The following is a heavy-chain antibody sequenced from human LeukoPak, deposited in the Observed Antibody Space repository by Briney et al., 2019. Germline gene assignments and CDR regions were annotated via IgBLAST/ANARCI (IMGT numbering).Heavy chain of an antibody. CDR3: ARVERCSSTSCYTADY. Sequence: GGSLRLSCAASGFTFSSYAMHWVRQAPGKGLEWVSSISSSSSYIYYADSVKGRFTISRDNAKNSLYLQMNSLRAEDTAVYYCARVERCSSTSCYTADYWGQGTLVTVSS. CDR1: GFTFSSYA. CDR2: ISSSSSYI. J-gene: IGHJ4*02. V-gene: IGHV3-21*01. D-gene: IGHD2-2*02.